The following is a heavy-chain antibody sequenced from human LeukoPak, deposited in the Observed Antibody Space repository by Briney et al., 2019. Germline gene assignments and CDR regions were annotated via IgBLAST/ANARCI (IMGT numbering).Heavy chain of an antibody. CDR3: AKSAVASFTYYYYYMDV. Sequence: GGSLRLXCTASGLTFSSHAMHWVRQAPGKGLEWVSSIRGSGGSPYYTDSVKGRFIISRDNSENTVYLQMNSLRAEDTAIYYCAKSAVASFTYYYYYMDVWGKGTTVRVSS. J-gene: IGHJ6*03. CDR1: GLTFSSHA. CDR2: IRGSGGSP. V-gene: IGHV3-23*01. D-gene: IGHD3-16*01.